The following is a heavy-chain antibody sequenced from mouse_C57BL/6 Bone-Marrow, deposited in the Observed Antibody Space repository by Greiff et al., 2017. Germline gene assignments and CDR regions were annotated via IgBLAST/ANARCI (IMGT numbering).Heavy chain of an antibody. V-gene: IGHV1-55*01. Sequence: QVQLQQSGAELVKPGASVKMSCKASGYTFTSYWITWVKQRPGQGLEWIGDIYPGSGSTNYNEKFKSKATLTVDTSASTAYMQLSSLTSEDSAVYYCARDGIDYGGYWGQGTTLTVSS. CDR2: IYPGSGST. CDR3: ARDGIDYGGY. J-gene: IGHJ2*01. CDR1: GYTFTSYW.